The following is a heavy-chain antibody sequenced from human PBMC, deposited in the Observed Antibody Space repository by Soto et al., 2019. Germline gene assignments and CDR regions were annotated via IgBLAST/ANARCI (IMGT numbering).Heavy chain of an antibody. J-gene: IGHJ4*02. D-gene: IGHD2-8*01. V-gene: IGHV4-59*01. CDR1: GGSISSYY. Sequence: QVQLQESGPGLVKPSETLSLTCTVSGGSISSYYWSWIRQPPGKGLEWIGYIYYSGSTNYNPSLKSRVTNTVDTSKNQLSLKLSSVTAADTAVYYCAGLGEYCTNGVCYRSDYWGQGTLVTVSS. CDR3: AGLGEYCTNGVCYRSDY. CDR2: IYYSGST.